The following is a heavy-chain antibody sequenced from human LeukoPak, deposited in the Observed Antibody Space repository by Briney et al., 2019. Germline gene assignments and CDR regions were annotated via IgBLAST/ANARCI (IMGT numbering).Heavy chain of an antibody. CDR1: GDSVSSNSVT. V-gene: IGHV6-1*01. J-gene: IGHJ5*02. CDR2: TYYRSTWYN. Sequence: PSQTLSLTCAISGDSVSSNSVTWNWIRQSPSRGLEWLGRTYYRSTWYNDYAVSVRGRITVNPDTSKNQFSLHLNSVTPEDTAVHYGARRLTQYDPSAPWSQAILATVPS. CDR3: ARRLTQYDPSAP. D-gene: IGHD4-23*01.